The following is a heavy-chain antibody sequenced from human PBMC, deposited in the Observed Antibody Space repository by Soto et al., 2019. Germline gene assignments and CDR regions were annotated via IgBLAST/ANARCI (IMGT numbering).Heavy chain of an antibody. Sequence: GGSLRLSFAASGFTFSSYWMHWVRQAPGKGLVWVSRINSDGSSTSYADSVKGRFTISRDNAKNTLYLQMNSLRAEDTAVYYCARGRDTAMVTGYWFDPWGQGTLVTVSS. CDR3: ARGRDTAMVTGYWFDP. V-gene: IGHV3-74*01. D-gene: IGHD5-18*01. CDR1: GFTFSSYW. J-gene: IGHJ5*02. CDR2: INSDGSST.